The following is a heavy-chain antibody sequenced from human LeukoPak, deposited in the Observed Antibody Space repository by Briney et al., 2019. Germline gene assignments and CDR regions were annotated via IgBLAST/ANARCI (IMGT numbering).Heavy chain of an antibody. J-gene: IGHJ3*02. V-gene: IGHV4-39*07. Sequence: SETLSLTCTVSGGPIRSSSYYWGWIRQPPGKGLQWIGSISYSGSTYYNPSLKSRVTISLDTSKTQSSLKLSSVTAADTAVYYCARDLYSSKTNDAFVIWSQGTMVTVSS. CDR3: ARDLYSSKTNDAFVI. CDR2: ISYSGST. D-gene: IGHD6-13*01. CDR1: GGPIRSSSYY.